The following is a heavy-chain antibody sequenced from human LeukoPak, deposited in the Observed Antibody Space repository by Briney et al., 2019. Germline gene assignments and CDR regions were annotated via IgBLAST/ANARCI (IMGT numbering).Heavy chain of an antibody. CDR1: GGSISSYY. CDR2: IYYSGST. D-gene: IGHD3-22*01. Sequence: SETLSLTCTASGGSISSYYWSWIRQPPGKGLEWIGYIYYSGSTNYNPSLKSRVTISVDTSKNQFSLKLSSVTAADTAVYYCARGEGYYDSSGYLDYYYGMDVWGQGTTVTVSS. V-gene: IGHV4-59*01. J-gene: IGHJ6*02. CDR3: ARGEGYYDSSGYLDYYYGMDV.